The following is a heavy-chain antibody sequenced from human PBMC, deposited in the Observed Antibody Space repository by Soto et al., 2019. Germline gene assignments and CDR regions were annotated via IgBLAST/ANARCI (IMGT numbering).Heavy chain of an antibody. Sequence: GGSLRLSCEVSGFTFKSYWMSWVRQVPGKGLEWVVNINPEGSESFCVDSVRGRFTISRDNSKNTLYLQMNNLRAEDTAIYYCVPHPSRASSVAYWGPGTLVTVSS. CDR3: VPHPSRASSVAY. D-gene: IGHD6-6*01. V-gene: IGHV3-7*05. CDR1: GFTFKSYW. J-gene: IGHJ4*02. CDR2: INPEGSES.